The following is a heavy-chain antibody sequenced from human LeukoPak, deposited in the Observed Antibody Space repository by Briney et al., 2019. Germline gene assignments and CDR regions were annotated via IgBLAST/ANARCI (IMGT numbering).Heavy chain of an antibody. CDR3: ARRIAVAGNFDY. CDR2: INSDGSST. V-gene: IGHV3-74*01. Sequence: GGSLRLSCAASGFTFSSYWMHWVRQAPGEGLVWVSRINSDGSSTSYADSVKGRFTISRDNAKNTLYLQMNSLRAEDTAVYYCARRIAVAGNFDYRGQGTLVTVSS. J-gene: IGHJ4*02. D-gene: IGHD6-19*01. CDR1: GFTFSSYW.